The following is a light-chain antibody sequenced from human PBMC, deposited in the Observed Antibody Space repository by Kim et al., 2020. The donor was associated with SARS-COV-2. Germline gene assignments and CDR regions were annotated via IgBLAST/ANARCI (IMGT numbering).Light chain of an antibody. CDR2: YDS. CDR1: NIGSKS. J-gene: IGLJ2*01. V-gene: IGLV3-21*04. Sequence: VSVAPGKTARITCGGNNIGSKSVHWYQQKPGQAPVLVIYYDSDRPSGIPERFSGSNSGNTATLTISRVEAGDEADYYCQVWDSSSDHRVFGGGTQLTVL. CDR3: QVWDSSSDHRV.